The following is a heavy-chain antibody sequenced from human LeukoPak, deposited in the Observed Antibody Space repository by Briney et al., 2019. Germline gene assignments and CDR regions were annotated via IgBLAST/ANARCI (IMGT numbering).Heavy chain of an antibody. CDR2: ISWNSGSI. Sequence: GGSLRLSCAASGFTFDDYAMHWVRQAPGKGLEWVSGISWNSGSIGYADSVKGRFTISRDNAKNSLYLQMNRLRAEDTALYYCAKGPIDYWGQGTLVTVSS. V-gene: IGHV3-9*01. CDR1: GFTFDDYA. J-gene: IGHJ4*02. CDR3: AKGPIDY.